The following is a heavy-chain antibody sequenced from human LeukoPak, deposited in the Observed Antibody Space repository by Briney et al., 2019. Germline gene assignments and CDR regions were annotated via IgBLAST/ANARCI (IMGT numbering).Heavy chain of an antibody. V-gene: IGHV3-23*01. Sequence: GGSLRLSCAASGFTFSSYAMTWMRPAPGKGLEWVSTISGSGGTTYYADSVKGRFTISRDNSKNTLYLQMNSLRADDTAVYYCAKGKNGTGYLNWFDPWGEGTLVTVSS. CDR3: AKGKNGTGYLNWFDP. D-gene: IGHD3-9*01. CDR2: ISGSGGTT. J-gene: IGHJ5*02. CDR1: GFTFSSYA.